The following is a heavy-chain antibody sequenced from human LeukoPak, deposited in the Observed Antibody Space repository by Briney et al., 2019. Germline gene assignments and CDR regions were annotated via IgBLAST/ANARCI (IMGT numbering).Heavy chain of an antibody. CDR1: GFNFKSYS. CDR2: ISSTSSDL. D-gene: IGHD3-10*01. J-gene: IGHJ4*02. Sequence: PGGSLRLYCAASGFNFKSYSMNWVRQAPGQGLVWVSFISSTSSDLLYADSVKGRFTVSRDNGKNSLHLQMNSLRAEDTAVYYCARAAGHYFDYWGQGSLVTVSS. CDR3: ARAAGHYFDY. V-gene: IGHV3-21*06.